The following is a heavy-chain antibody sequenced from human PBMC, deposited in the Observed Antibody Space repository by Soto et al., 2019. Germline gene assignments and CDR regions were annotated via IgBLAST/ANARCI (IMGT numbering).Heavy chain of an antibody. CDR3: TTDPGFSSGRPLLYYYYYMDV. CDR1: GFTFSNAW. D-gene: IGHD6-19*01. CDR2: IKSKTDGGTT. Sequence: GGSLRLSCAASGFTFSNAWMSWVRQAPGKGLEWVGRIKSKTDGGTTDYAAPVKGRFTISRDDSKNMLYLQMNSLKTEDTAVYYCTTDPGFSSGRPLLYYYYYMDVWGKGTTVTVSS. J-gene: IGHJ6*03. V-gene: IGHV3-15*01.